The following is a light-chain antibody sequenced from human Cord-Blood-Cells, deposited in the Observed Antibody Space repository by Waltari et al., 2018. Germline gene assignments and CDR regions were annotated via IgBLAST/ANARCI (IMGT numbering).Light chain of an antibody. V-gene: IGLV3-25*03. CDR2: KDG. Sequence: SYELTQPPSVSVSPGQTARITCSGDALPKQYAYWYQQKPGQAPGLVIYKDGERPSGIPGRFSGSSSGTTVTLTISGVQAEDEADYYCQSADSSGTYVVFGGGTKLTVL. J-gene: IGLJ2*01. CDR1: ALPKQY. CDR3: QSADSSGTYVV.